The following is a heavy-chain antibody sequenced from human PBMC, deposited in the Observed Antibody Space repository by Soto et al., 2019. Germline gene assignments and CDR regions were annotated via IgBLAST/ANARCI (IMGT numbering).Heavy chain of an antibody. J-gene: IGHJ6*02. CDR3: LTGCIRYYYGMDV. D-gene: IGHD3-9*01. CDR1: GYRFTSYW. CDR2: IDPSDSYT. V-gene: IGHV5-10-1*01. Sequence: PGESLKISCKGSGYRFTSYWISWVRQMPGKGLEWMGRIDPSDSYTNYSPSFQGHVTISADKSISTAYLQWSSLKPSDTAMYYCLTGCIRYYYGMDVCGQGPTVTVSS.